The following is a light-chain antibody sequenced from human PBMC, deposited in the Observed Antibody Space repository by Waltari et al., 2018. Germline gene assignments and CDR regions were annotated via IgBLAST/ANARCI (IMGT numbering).Light chain of an antibody. V-gene: IGKV4-1*01. J-gene: IGKJ1*01. Sequence: DIVMTQSPDSLAVSLGERAHINCKSSQSILYSSTNKNYLAWYQQKPGQPPKLLIYWASTRESGVPDRFSGSGSGTDFNLTISSLQAEDVAVYYCQQYYSTPWTFGQGTKVEIK. CDR2: WAS. CDR3: QQYYSTPWT. CDR1: QSILYSSTNKNY.